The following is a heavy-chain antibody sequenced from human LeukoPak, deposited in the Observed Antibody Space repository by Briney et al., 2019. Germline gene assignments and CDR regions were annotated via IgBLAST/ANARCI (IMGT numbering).Heavy chain of an antibody. V-gene: IGHV3-30*04. D-gene: IGHD4-17*01. Sequence: PGGSLRLSCAASGFTFSSYAMHWVRQAPGKGLEWVAVISYDGSNKYYADSVKGRFTISRDNSKNTLYLQMNSLRAEDTAVYYCARGDYGRSGDYWGQGTLVTVSS. J-gene: IGHJ4*02. CDR2: ISYDGSNK. CDR3: ARGDYGRSGDY. CDR1: GFTFSSYA.